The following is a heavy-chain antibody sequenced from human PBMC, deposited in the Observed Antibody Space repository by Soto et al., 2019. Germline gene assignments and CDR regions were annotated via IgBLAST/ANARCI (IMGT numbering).Heavy chain of an antibody. V-gene: IGHV1-69*01. CDR1: GGTFSSYA. CDR2: IIPIFGTA. D-gene: IGHD1-26*01. CDR3: ATPNHAPDDIVGATPYFQH. J-gene: IGHJ1*01. Sequence: QVQLVQSGAEVKKPGSSVKVSCKASGGTFSSYAISWVRQAPGQGLEWMGGIIPIFGTANYAQKFQGRVTITADESTSTAYMELSSLRSEDTAVYYCATPNHAPDDIVGATPYFQHWGQGTLVTVSS.